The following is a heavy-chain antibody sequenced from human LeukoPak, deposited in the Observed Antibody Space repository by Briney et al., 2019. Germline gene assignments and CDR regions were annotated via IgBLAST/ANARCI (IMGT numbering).Heavy chain of an antibody. D-gene: IGHD3-3*01. CDR1: GYSFTSYW. V-gene: IGHV5-51*01. Sequence: GESLKISCKGSGYSFTSYWIGWVRQMPGKGLEWRGIIYPGDSDTRCSPSFQGQVTISADKSISTAYLQWSSLKASDTAMYYCARHVRGYDAKYYYYMDVWGKGTTVTISS. CDR2: IYPGDSDT. J-gene: IGHJ6*03. CDR3: ARHVRGYDAKYYYYMDV.